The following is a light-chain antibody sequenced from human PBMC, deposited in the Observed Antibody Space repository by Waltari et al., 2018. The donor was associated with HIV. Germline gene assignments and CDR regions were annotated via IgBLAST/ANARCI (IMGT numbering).Light chain of an antibody. CDR3: QQSYSTPPYS. Sequence: DIQMTQSPSSLSASVGDRVTITCRASYNIDTYLNWYQQKPGKAPKLLISATSRLQTGVPSRFSGTGSGTDGTDFTLSITDLQPEDFATYYCQQSYSTPPYSFGQGTRLEIK. V-gene: IGKV1-39*01. J-gene: IGKJ2*01. CDR1: YNIDTY. CDR2: ATS.